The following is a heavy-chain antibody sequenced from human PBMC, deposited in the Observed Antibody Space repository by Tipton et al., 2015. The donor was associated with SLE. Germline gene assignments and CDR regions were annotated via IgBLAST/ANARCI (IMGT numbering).Heavy chain of an antibody. Sequence: TLSLTCTVSGGSISSGDYYWSWIRQPPGKGLEWIGSIDHSGSTYFNPSLKSRVTISADTSKNQFSLKLSSVTAADTAVYYCAREMDSSGPTFDYWGQGTLVTVSS. CDR2: IDHSGST. D-gene: IGHD6-19*01. CDR1: GGSISSGDYY. CDR3: AREMDSSGPTFDY. V-gene: IGHV4-39*07. J-gene: IGHJ4*02.